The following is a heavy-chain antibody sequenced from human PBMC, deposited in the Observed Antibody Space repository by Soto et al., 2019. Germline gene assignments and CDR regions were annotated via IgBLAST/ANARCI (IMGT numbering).Heavy chain of an antibody. D-gene: IGHD6-6*01. CDR3: ARVEYGKSSGAFDV. Sequence: GRSLRLSWALSGITVGSNYMTWVRQAPGKGLEWVSVIYTAGNTYYADSVKGRFIISRDNSQNTLDLQMNSLKVDDTALYYCARVEYGKSSGAFDVWGQGTVVTVSS. CDR2: IYTAGNT. CDR1: GITVGSNY. J-gene: IGHJ3*01. V-gene: IGHV3-66*01.